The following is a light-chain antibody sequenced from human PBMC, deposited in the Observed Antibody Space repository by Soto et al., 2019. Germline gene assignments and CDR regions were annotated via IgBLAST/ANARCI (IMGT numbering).Light chain of an antibody. Sequence: QSALTQPASVSGSPGQSITISCTRSSTDFENYNLVSWYQHCPDKAPKLIIYEGTKRPSEISDRFSGSESDTTASLIISGLQPEDEAAYYCSSSAGSSARVVFGGGTKVTVL. CDR1: STDFENYNL. J-gene: IGLJ2*01. CDR3: SSSAGSSARVV. CDR2: EGT. V-gene: IGLV2-23*01.